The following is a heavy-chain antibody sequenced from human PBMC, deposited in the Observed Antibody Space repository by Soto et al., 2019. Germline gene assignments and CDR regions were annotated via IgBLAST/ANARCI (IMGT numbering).Heavy chain of an antibody. D-gene: IGHD6-19*01. CDR2: IYYSGST. CDR3: AISSSGWPPRVDY. V-gene: IGHV4-59*01. J-gene: IGHJ4*02. CDR1: GGPISSYY. Sequence: QVQLQESGPGLVKPSETLSLNCTVSGGPISSYYWSWIRQSPGKGLEWIGYIYYSGSTNYNPTLKSRVTISVDTSKNQCSPELSSVTAADTAVYYWAISSSGWPPRVDYWGQGTLVTVSS.